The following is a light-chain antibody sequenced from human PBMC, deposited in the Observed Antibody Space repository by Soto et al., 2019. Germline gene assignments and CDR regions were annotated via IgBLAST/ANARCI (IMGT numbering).Light chain of an antibody. Sequence: EIVLTQSPGTLSLSPGERATLSCRSSQSVSGDYLAWYQQKPGQAPRLLIYGASTRATGIPARFSGSGSGTEFTLTISSLQSEDSAVYFCQQYYYWPPYTFGQGTEVDI. CDR2: GAS. CDR1: QSVSGD. V-gene: IGKV3-15*01. J-gene: IGKJ2*01. CDR3: QQYYYWPPYT.